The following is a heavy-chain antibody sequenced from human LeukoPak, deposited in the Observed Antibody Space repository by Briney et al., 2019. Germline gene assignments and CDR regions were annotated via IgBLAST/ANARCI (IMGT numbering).Heavy chain of an antibody. J-gene: IGHJ6*02. CDR1: GFTFSSYS. CDR2: ISSSSSYI. Sequence: PGGSLRLSCAASGFTFSSYSMNWVRQAPGKGLEWVSSISSSSSYIYYADSVKGRFTISRDNAKNSLYLQMNSLRAEDTAVYYCARDGVVWFGDPMIRYYYYGMDVWGQGTTVTVSS. V-gene: IGHV3-21*01. CDR3: ARDGVVWFGDPMIRYYYYGMDV. D-gene: IGHD3-10*01.